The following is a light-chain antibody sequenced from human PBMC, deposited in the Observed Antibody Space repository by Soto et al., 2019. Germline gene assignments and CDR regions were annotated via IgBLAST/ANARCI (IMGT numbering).Light chain of an antibody. V-gene: IGKV1-9*01. J-gene: IGKJ5*01. CDR2: AAS. CDR1: QDVSDF. CDR3: QKEENLPT. Sequence: DIHLTQSPSILSASVGDRVTLTCRASQDVSDFLAWYQHAPGKAPKLLIYAASTLQSGVPSRFSGXXYGTDFTITISRLKPEDIATYYWQKEENLPTFCQGPSL.